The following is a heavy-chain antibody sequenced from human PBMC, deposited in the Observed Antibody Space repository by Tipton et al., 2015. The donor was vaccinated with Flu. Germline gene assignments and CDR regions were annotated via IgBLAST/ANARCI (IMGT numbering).Heavy chain of an antibody. Sequence: SLRLSCAASGFTFSSYAMSWVRQAPGKGLEWVSAISGSGGSTYYADSVKGRFTISRDNSKNTLYLQMNSLSAEDTAVYYGAKAKLLGATESGYFDYWGQGTLVTVTS. CDR3: AKAKLLGATESGYFDY. D-gene: IGHD1-26*01. CDR2: ISGSGGST. J-gene: IGHJ4*02. V-gene: IGHV3-23*01. CDR1: GFTFSSYA.